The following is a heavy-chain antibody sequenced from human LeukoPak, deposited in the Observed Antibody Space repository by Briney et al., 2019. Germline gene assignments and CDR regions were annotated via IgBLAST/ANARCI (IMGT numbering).Heavy chain of an antibody. J-gene: IGHJ4*02. CDR2: INHSGST. Sequence: SETLSLTCAVYGGSFSGYYWSWIRQPPGKGLEWIGEINHSGSTNYNPSLKSRVTISVDTSKNQFSLKLSSVTAADTAVYYCARGIVVVTAIRSERKSSGCFDYWGQGTLVTVSS. V-gene: IGHV4-34*01. D-gene: IGHD2-21*02. CDR1: GGSFSGYY. CDR3: ARGIVVVTAIRSERKSSGCFDY.